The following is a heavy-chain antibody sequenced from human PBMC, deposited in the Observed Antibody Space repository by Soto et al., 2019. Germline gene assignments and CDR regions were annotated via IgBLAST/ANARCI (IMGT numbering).Heavy chain of an antibody. CDR1: GDSVSSNSAA. J-gene: IGHJ5*02. D-gene: IGHD6-19*01. CDR2: TYYRSKWYN. Sequence: SQTLSLTCAISGDSVSSNSAAWNWIRQSPSRGLEWLGRTYYRSKWYNDYAVSVKSRITINPDTSKNQFSLQLNSVTPEDTAVYYCARDLDVAVASHTATNWFDPWGQGTLVTVSS. V-gene: IGHV6-1*01. CDR3: ARDLDVAVASHTATNWFDP.